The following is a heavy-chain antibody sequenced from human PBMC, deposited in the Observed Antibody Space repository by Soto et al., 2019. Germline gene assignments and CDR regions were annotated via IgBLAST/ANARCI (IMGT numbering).Heavy chain of an antibody. Sequence: SETLSLTCTVSGGSISSGGYYWSWIRQHPGKGLEWIGYIYYSGSTYYNPSLKSRVTISVDTSKNQFSLKLSSVTAADTAVYYCARGRSSSPKGYFRHWGQGTLVTVSS. CDR1: GGSISSGGYY. CDR3: ARGRSSSPKGYFRH. J-gene: IGHJ1*01. D-gene: IGHD6-6*01. CDR2: IYYSGST. V-gene: IGHV4-31*03.